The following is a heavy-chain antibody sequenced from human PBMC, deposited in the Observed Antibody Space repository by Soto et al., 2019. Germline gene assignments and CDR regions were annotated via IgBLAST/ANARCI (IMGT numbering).Heavy chain of an antibody. Sequence: GESLKISCKGSGYSFTSYWISWVRQMPGKGLEWMGRIDPSDSYTNYSPSFQGHVTISADKSISAAYLQWSSLKASDTAMYYCARQGTTDYFYYYGLDVWGQGTTVTVSS. V-gene: IGHV5-10-1*01. J-gene: IGHJ6*02. CDR3: ARQGTTDYFYYYGLDV. CDR2: IDPSDSYT. CDR1: GYSFTSYW. D-gene: IGHD4-4*01.